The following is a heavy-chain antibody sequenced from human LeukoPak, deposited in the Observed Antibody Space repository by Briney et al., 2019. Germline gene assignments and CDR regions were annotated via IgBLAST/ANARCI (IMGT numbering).Heavy chain of an antibody. Sequence: ASVKVSCKVSGYTLTELSMHWVRQAPGKGLEWMGGFDPEDGETIYAQKFQGRVTMTEDTSTDTAYMELSSLRSADTAVYYCATASRYNWNDVGTWFDPWGQGTLVTVSS. CDR3: ATASRYNWNDVGTWFDP. D-gene: IGHD1-1*01. CDR1: GYTLTELS. J-gene: IGHJ5*02. CDR2: FDPEDGET. V-gene: IGHV1-24*01.